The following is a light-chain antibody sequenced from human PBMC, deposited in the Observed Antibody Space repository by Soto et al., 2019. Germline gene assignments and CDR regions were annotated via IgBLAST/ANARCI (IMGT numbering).Light chain of an antibody. CDR3: QQYNNWPRT. V-gene: IGKV3-15*01. CDR1: QSVNSN. J-gene: IGKJ1*01. CDR2: GTS. Sequence: TVMTQTPATLSLSPGERAILSRTASQSVNSNLAWYQQKAAQAPRLLIYGTSTRATGIPARFSGSGSGTDFTLTISSLQFEDFAVYYCQQYNNWPRTFGQGTKVDIK.